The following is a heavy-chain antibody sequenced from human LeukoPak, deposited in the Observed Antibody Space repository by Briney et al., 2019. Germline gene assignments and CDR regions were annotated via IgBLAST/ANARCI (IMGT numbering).Heavy chain of an antibody. V-gene: IGHV3-21*01. CDR3: ARDYSLTAMDV. J-gene: IGHJ6*02. CDR1: GFTVSSNY. D-gene: IGHD2-15*01. Sequence: GGSLRLSCAASGFTVSSNYMSWVRQAPGKGLEWVSSISSSSDYIYYADSVQGRFTISRDNAKNSLYLQMNSLRAEDTAVYYCARDYSLTAMDVWGQGTTVTVSS. CDR2: ISSSSDYI.